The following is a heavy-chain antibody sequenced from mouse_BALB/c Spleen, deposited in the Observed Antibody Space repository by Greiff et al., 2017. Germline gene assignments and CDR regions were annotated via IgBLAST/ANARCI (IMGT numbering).Heavy chain of an antibody. Sequence: QVHVKQSGAELVRPGSSVKISCKASGYAFSSYWMNWVKQRPGQGLEWIGQIYPGDGDTNYNGKFKGKATLTADKSSSTAYMQLSSLTSEDSAVYFCARIEEYYGSAMDDWGQGTSVTVSS. CDR2: IYPGDGDT. D-gene: IGHD1-1*01. J-gene: IGHJ4*01. V-gene: IGHV1-80*01. CDR1: GYAFSSYW. CDR3: ARIEEYYGSAMDD.